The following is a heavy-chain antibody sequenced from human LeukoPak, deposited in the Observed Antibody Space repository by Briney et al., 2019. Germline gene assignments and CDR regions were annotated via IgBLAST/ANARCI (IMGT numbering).Heavy chain of an antibody. V-gene: IGHV3-23*01. CDR3: ARGEPASAFDI. J-gene: IGHJ3*02. Sequence: GGSLRLSCAASGFSFSSYAMTWVRQAPGKGLEWVSVISGSGDNTYYADSVKGRFTTSRDNFKNTLYLQMNSLRAEDTAVYYCARGEPASAFDIWGQGTMVTVSS. D-gene: IGHD1-14*01. CDR1: GFSFSSYA. CDR2: ISGSGDNT.